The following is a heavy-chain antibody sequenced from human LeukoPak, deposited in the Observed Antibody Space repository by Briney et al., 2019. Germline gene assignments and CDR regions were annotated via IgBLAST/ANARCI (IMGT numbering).Heavy chain of an antibody. V-gene: IGHV1-58*02. J-gene: IGHJ4*02. CDR2: IVVGSGNT. CDR3: AAVPGYSGSWYLFDS. Sequence: SVTVSCKASGFTFTSSAMRWVRQTRGQRLEWIGWIVVGSGNTNYAQKFQERVTITSDKSTSTAYMELSSLTSDDTAVYYCAAVPGYSGSWYLFDSWGQGTPVIVSS. CDR1: GFTFTSSA. D-gene: IGHD6-13*01.